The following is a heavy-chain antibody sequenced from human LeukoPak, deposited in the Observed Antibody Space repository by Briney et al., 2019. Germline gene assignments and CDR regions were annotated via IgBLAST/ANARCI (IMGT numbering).Heavy chain of an antibody. V-gene: IGHV3-30*02. CDR3: AKEQVLLWFGELFY. J-gene: IGHJ4*02. CDR1: GFTFSSYG. Sequence: GGSLRLSCAASGFTFSSYGMHWVRQAPGKGLEWVAFIRYDGSNKYYADSVKGRFTISRDNSKNTLYLQMNSLRAEDTAVYYCAKEQVLLWFGELFYWGQGTLVTVSS. CDR2: IRYDGSNK. D-gene: IGHD3-10*01.